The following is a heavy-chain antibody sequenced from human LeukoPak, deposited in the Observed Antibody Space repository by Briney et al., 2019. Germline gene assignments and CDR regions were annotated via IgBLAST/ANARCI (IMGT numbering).Heavy chain of an antibody. CDR1: GFTFGAYA. CDR3: TLSYSGAHSYSTLDP. CDR2: IRGTADGGTT. V-gene: IGHV3-49*04. D-gene: IGHD2-21*02. Sequence: GGSLRLSCTASGFTFGAYAVSWVRQAPGKGLEWVGFIRGTADGGTTDCAASVRGRFTISRDDSKTIAYLQMNSLKTEHTAIYYCTLSYSGAHSYSTLDPWGQGTLVTVSS. J-gene: IGHJ5*02.